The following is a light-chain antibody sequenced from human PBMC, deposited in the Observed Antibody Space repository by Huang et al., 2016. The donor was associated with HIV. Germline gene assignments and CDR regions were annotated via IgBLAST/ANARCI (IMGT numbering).Light chain of an antibody. CDR2: KAS. Sequence: DIQMTQSPSTLSASVGDRVTITCRASQRLSRWLAWYQQKPGKAPKVLIYKASTLHSGVPSRFSGSGAGTEFTLTISSLQPDDFATYYCQQYNHYSTFGQGTKLEIK. CDR1: QRLSRW. J-gene: IGKJ2*01. CDR3: QQYNHYST. V-gene: IGKV1-5*03.